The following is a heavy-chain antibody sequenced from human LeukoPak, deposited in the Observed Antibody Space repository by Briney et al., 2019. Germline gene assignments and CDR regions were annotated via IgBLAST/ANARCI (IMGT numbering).Heavy chain of an antibody. J-gene: IGHJ6*02. D-gene: IGHD6-19*01. V-gene: IGHV1-69*04. CDR1: GGTFSSYA. CDR2: IIPILGIA. CDR3: ARVGYSSGWYAVYYYYYGMDV. Sequence: SVKVSCKASGGTFSSYAISWVRQAPGQGLEWMGRIIPILGIANYAQKFQGRVTITADKSTSTAYMELSSLRSEDTAVYYCARVGYSSGWYAVYYYYYGMDVWGQGTTVTVSS.